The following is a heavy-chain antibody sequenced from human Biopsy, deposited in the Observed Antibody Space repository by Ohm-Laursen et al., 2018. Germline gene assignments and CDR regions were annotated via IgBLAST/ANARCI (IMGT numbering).Heavy chain of an antibody. J-gene: IGHJ3*02. V-gene: IGHV4-4*07. CDR3: ARWTPEYDSSRYYLDAFDI. Sequence: SETLSLTCTVSGGSFTGYYWSWIRQPAGKGLEWIGRIYSSGSTNYNPSLKSRVTLSMDTSKRQFSLKLSFVTAADTAVYYCARWTPEYDSSRYYLDAFDIWGQGSKVTVSS. CDR1: GGSFTGYY. D-gene: IGHD3-22*01. CDR2: IYSSGST.